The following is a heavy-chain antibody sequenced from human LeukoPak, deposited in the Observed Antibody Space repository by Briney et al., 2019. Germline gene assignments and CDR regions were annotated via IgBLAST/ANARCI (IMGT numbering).Heavy chain of an antibody. J-gene: IGHJ4*02. Sequence: GGSLRLSCAASGFTFSNSEMNWVRQAPGKGLEWVSYISSSGSTIYYADSVKGRFTISRDNAKKSLYLQMNSLRAEDTAVYYCAREGRSDYYYPLFDYWGQGTLVTVSS. V-gene: IGHV3-48*03. CDR2: ISSSGSTI. CDR3: AREGRSDYYYPLFDY. D-gene: IGHD3-22*01. CDR1: GFTFSNSE.